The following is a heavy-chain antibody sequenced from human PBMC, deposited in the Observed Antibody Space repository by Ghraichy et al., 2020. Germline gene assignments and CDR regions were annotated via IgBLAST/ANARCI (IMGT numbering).Heavy chain of an antibody. D-gene: IGHD2-21*02. J-gene: IGHJ5*02. CDR1: GGSISSYY. CDR2: IYYTGST. CDR3: ATWGGYCGGDCYAFRFDP. V-gene: IGHV4-59*01. Sequence: ESLNISCTVSGGSISSYYWSWIRQPPGKGLEWIGYIYYTGSTSYNPSLKSRVTISVDTSKNQFSLKLSSVTAADTAVYYCATWGGYCGGDCYAFRFDPWGQGTLVTVSS.